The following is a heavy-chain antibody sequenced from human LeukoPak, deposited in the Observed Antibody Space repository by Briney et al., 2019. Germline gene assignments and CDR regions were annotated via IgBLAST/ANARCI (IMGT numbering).Heavy chain of an antibody. V-gene: IGHV1-46*01. CDR2: INPSGGST. CDR1: GYTFTDYW. CDR3: ARDYRRIITMVRGAQMLGNAFDI. J-gene: IGHJ3*02. Sequence: ASVKVSCKASGYTFTDYWIYWVRQAPGQGLEWMGIINPSGGSTDHAQRFQGRATMTRDTSTNTVYMDLSSLRSEDTAVYYCARDYRRIITMVRGAQMLGNAFDIWGQGTMVTVSS. D-gene: IGHD3-10*01.